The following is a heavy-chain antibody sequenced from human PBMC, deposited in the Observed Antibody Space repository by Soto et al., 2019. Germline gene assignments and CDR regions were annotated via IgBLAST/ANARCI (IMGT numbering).Heavy chain of an antibody. CDR2: INPNSGGT. V-gene: IGHV1-2*02. J-gene: IGHJ5*02. D-gene: IGHD2-2*02. CDR1: GYTFTGYY. CDR3: ERVHCSSTSCYMRLRFDP. Sequence: ASVKVSCQASGYTFTGYYMHWVRQAPGQGLEWMGWINPNSGGTNYAQKFQGRVTMTRDTSSSTAYMELSRLRSDDTAVYYCERVHCSSTSCYMRLRFDPWGQGTLVTVSS.